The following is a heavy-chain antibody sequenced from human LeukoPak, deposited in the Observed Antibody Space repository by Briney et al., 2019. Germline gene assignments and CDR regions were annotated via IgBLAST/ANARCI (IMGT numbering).Heavy chain of an antibody. CDR1: GFTFSSYG. Sequence: GWSLRLSCAATGFTFSSYGMSWVRQAPGKGLEWVANIKQDGSEKYYVDSVKGRFTISRDNAKNSLYLQMNSLRAEDTAVYYCARDVEPVFDPWGQGTLVTVSS. J-gene: IGHJ5*02. CDR3: ARDVEPVFDP. CDR2: IKQDGSEK. V-gene: IGHV3-7*01. D-gene: IGHD1-1*01.